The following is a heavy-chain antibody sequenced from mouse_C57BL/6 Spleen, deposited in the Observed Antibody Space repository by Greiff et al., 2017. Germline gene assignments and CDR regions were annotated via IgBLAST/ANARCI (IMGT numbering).Heavy chain of an antibody. CDR1: GFSLTSYG. CDR3: AKDGQLGRGWYFDV. J-gene: IGHJ1*03. CDR2: IWRGGST. V-gene: IGHV2-5*01. Sequence: VQLVESGPGLVQPSQSLSITCTVSGFSLTSYGVHWVRQSPGKGLEWLGVIWRGGSTDYNAAFMSRLSITKDNSKSQVFFKMNSLQADDTAIYYCAKDGQLGRGWYFDVWGTGTTGTVSS. D-gene: IGHD4-1*02.